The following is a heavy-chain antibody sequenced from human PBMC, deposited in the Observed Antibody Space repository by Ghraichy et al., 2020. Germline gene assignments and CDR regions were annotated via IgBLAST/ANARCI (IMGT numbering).Heavy chain of an antibody. D-gene: IGHD3-3*01. CDR1: GGSISSGDYY. Sequence: SETLSLTCTVSGGSISSGDYYWSWIRQPPGKGLEWIGYIYYSGSTYYNPSLKSRVTISVDTSKNQFSLKLSSLTAADTAVYYCARGHYDFWSGYYYFDYWGQGTLVTVSS. CDR2: IYYSGST. J-gene: IGHJ4*02. CDR3: ARGHYDFWSGYYYFDY. V-gene: IGHV4-30-4*01.